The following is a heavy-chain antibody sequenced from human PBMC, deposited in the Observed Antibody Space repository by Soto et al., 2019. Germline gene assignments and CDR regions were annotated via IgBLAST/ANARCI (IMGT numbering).Heavy chain of an antibody. V-gene: IGHV1-18*01. CDR2: ISAYNGNT. J-gene: IGHJ6*02. CDR3: ARGGPTSADYYYGMDV. Sequence: QVQLAQSGAEVRRPGASVKVSCKASGYTFSNDGINWVRQAPGQGLEWMGWISAYNGNTEYAQNFQGRVTMTTDTSTSTAYMELRSLRSDDTAVYSCARGGPTSADYYYGMDVWGLGTTVTVSS. D-gene: IGHD3-10*01. CDR1: GYTFSNDG.